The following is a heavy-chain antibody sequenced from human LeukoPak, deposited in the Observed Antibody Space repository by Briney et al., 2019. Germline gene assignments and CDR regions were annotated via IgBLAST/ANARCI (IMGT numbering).Heavy chain of an antibody. Sequence: SESLSLTCAVDGGSFSGYYWSWIRQPPGKGLEWIGEINHSGSTNYNPSLKSRVTISVDTSKNQFSLKLSSVTAADTAVYYCARAGPSMVGPPGYWGQGTLVSVSS. CDR2: INHSGST. V-gene: IGHV4-34*01. CDR3: ARAGPSMVGPPGY. J-gene: IGHJ4*02. D-gene: IGHD1-26*01. CDR1: GGSFSGYY.